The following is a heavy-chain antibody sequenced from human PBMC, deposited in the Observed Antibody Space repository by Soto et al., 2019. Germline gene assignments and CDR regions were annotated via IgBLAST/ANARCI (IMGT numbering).Heavy chain of an antibody. J-gene: IGHJ4*02. CDR3: ATNPGEAYFDY. Sequence: HVQLVQSGAEEKKPGASVKLSCKASGYTFTSYAIHWVRQAPGQRLEWMGWINTGHGNTKYSQKFQGRVTITRDTSARTAYMELSSLTSEDTAVYYCATNPGEAYFDYWGQGTLITVSS. D-gene: IGHD3-16*01. V-gene: IGHV1-3*04. CDR2: INTGHGNT. CDR1: GYTFTSYA.